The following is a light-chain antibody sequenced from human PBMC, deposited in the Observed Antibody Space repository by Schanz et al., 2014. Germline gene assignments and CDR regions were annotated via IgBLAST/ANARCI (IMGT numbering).Light chain of an antibody. CDR1: SGHSSYA. CDR2: LNSDGSH. CDR3: QTWGTGKV. V-gene: IGLV4-69*01. Sequence: QSVLTQSPSASASLGASVKLTCTLSSGHSSYAIAWHQQQPEKGPRYLIKLNSDGSHTKGDGIPDRFSGSSSGADRYVTISNLQSEDEADYYCQTWGTGKVFGGGTKLTVL. J-gene: IGLJ3*02.